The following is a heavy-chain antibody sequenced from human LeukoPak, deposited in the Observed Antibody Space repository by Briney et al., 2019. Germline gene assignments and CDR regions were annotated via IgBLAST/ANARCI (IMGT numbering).Heavy chain of an antibody. J-gene: IGHJ6*02. D-gene: IGHD6-6*01. V-gene: IGHV4-39*01. Sequence: PSETLSLTCTVSGGSISSSSYYWGWIRQPPGKGLEWIGSIYYSGSTYYNPSLKSRVTISVDTSKNQFSLNLSSVTAADTAVYYCARGEAARDAGMDVWGQGTTVTVSS. CDR1: GGSISSSSYY. CDR3: ARGEAARDAGMDV. CDR2: IYYSGST.